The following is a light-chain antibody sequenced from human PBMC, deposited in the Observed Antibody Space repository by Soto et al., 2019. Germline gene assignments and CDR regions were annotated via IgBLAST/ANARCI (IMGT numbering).Light chain of an antibody. Sequence: DIQMTHSPSAVSASVGDRVTITCRASQTISSGLAWYQQKPGKAPKLLIYKAYTLKSGGGSRFSGSGSGTEFTLTISILQPDDFATDYCHHYKSYSDSFGQGTKVDIK. V-gene: IGKV1-5*03. CDR2: KAY. CDR1: QTISSG. CDR3: HHYKSYSDS. J-gene: IGKJ1*01.